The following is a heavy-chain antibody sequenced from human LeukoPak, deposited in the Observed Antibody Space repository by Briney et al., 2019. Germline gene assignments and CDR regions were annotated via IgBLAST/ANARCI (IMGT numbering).Heavy chain of an antibody. Sequence: ASVKVSCKASGYTFTSYAMNWVRQAPGQGLEWMGWINTNTGNPTYAQGLTGRFVLSLDTSVSTAYLQISSLEAEDTAVYYCARGSLYNFYFFDYWGQGTLVTVSS. CDR2: INTNTGNP. J-gene: IGHJ4*02. CDR1: GYTFTSYA. D-gene: IGHD5/OR15-5a*01. V-gene: IGHV7-4-1*02. CDR3: ARGSLYNFYFFDY.